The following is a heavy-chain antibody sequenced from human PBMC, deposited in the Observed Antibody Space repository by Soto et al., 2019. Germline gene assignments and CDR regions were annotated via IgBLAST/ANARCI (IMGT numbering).Heavy chain of an antibody. J-gene: IGHJ4*02. CDR3: ASVPPVDLP. Sequence: PGGSLRLSCAASGFTLSSYWMSWVRQAPGKGLEWVANIKQDGSEKYYVDSVKGRFTISRDNAKNSLYLQMNSLRAEDTAVYYCASVPPVDLPWGQGTLVTVSS. V-gene: IGHV3-7*03. CDR1: GFTLSSYW. CDR2: IKQDGSEK. D-gene: IGHD5-12*01.